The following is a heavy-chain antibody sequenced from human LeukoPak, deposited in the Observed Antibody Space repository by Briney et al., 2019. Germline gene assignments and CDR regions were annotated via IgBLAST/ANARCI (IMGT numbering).Heavy chain of an antibody. Sequence: ASVKVSCKVSGYTLTELSMHWVRQAPGKGLEWMGGFDPEDGETIYAQKFQGRVTMTEDTSTDTAYMELSSLRSEDTAVYCCATNPRSIVVVSFDYWGQGTLVTVSS. J-gene: IGHJ4*02. CDR3: ATNPRSIVVVSFDY. CDR1: GYTLTELS. D-gene: IGHD3-22*01. CDR2: FDPEDGET. V-gene: IGHV1-24*01.